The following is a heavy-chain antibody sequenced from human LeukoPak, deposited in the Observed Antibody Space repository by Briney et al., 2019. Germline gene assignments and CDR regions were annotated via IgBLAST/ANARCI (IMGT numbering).Heavy chain of an antibody. V-gene: IGHV5-51*01. J-gene: IGHJ5*02. D-gene: IGHD2-15*01. Sequence: GESLKISCKGSGYSFTSYWIGWVRQMPGKGLEWMGIIYPGDSDTRYSPSFQGQVTISADKSISTAYLQWSSLKASDTAMYYCARSLCSGGSCYANWFDPWGQGTLVTVSS. CDR3: ARSLCSGGSCYANWFDP. CDR1: GYSFTSYW. CDR2: IYPGDSDT.